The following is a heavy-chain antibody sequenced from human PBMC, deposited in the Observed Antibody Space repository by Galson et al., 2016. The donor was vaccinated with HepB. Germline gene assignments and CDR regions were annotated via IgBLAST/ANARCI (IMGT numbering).Heavy chain of an antibody. J-gene: IGHJ6*02. CDR2: IIPISGTP. CDR1: GGTFGTYA. CDR3: ATMNFYGTGSPPVMDV. V-gene: IGHV1-69*13. Sequence: SVKVSCKASGGTFGTYAISWMRQAPGQGLEWMGGIIPISGTPRVAQKMQGRVSISADASSSTAYMELSSLRSEDTAVYYCATMNFYGTGSPPVMDVWGQGTTVTVSS. D-gene: IGHD3-10*01.